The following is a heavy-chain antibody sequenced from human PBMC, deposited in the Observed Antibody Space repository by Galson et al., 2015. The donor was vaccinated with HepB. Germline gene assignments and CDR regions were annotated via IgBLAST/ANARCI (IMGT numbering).Heavy chain of an antibody. D-gene: IGHD3-10*01. J-gene: IGHJ4*02. CDR2: MSSSGTTI. Sequence: SLRVSCAASGFAFSDYYMNWIRQAPGKGLEWVSDMSSSGTTIYYADSVKGRFTISRDNAKKSLYLQMNSLRVEDTAVYYCAREARGVIPFDYWGQGTLVTVSS. CDR3: AREARGVIPFDY. CDR1: GFAFSDYY. V-gene: IGHV3-11*01.